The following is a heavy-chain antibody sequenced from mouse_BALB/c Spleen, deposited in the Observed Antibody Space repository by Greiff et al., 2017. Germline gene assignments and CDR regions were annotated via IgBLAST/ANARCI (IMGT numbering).Heavy chain of an antibody. Sequence: VQLQQSGAELVRSGASVKLSCTASGFNIKDYYMHWVKQRPEQGLEWIGWVDPENGDTEYAPKFQGKATMTADTSSNTAYLQLSSLTSEDTAVYYCKRDGNPGFDYWGQGTTLTVSS. CDR2: VDPENGDT. J-gene: IGHJ2*01. CDR3: KRDGNPGFDY. CDR1: GFNIKDYY. V-gene: IGHV14-4*02. D-gene: IGHD2-1*01.